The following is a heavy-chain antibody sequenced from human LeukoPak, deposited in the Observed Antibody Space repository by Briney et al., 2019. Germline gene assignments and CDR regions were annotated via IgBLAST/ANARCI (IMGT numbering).Heavy chain of an antibody. V-gene: IGHV2-5*02. CDR1: GFSLSTTGVG. Sequence: CGATLVKPTQTLTLTCTFSGFSLSTTGVGVGWIRQPHRTTLEWLAVIYWDDDKRYSPSLKSRLSITKDTSKNQVVLTMTNIDPVDTATYYCAHESSAWEHWGQGTLVAVCS. D-gene: IGHD1-1*01. CDR2: IYWDDDK. J-gene: IGHJ4*02. CDR3: AHESSAWEH.